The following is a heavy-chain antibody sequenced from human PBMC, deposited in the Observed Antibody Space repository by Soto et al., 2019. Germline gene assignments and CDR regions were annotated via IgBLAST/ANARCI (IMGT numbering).Heavy chain of an antibody. Sequence: EEQLVESGGGLIQPGGSLRLSCEASGFSVSSTYMGWVRQAPGQGLEWVSIIYRDGTTFDSDSVRGRFTISRDNSKNTLFLQMNSLGAEDTAVYYCAKDSNKYSSSLRGRYFDYWGQGIGVTVSS. CDR3: AKDSNKYSSSLRGRYFDY. J-gene: IGHJ4*02. CDR2: IYRDGTT. D-gene: IGHD4-4*01. CDR1: GFSVSSTY. V-gene: IGHV3-53*01.